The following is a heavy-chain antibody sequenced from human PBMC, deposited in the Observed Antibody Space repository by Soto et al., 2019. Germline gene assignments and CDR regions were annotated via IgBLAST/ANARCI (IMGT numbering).Heavy chain of an antibody. CDR1: GFTFSCSA. CDR2: IRSKANSYAT. V-gene: IGHV3-73*01. D-gene: IGHD2-2*01. Sequence: GGSLRLSCAASGFTFSCSAMHWVRQASGKGLEWVGRIRSKANSYATAYAASVKGRFTISRDDSKNTAYLQMNSLKTEDTAVYYCTRQRLHCSSTSCHYWYFDLWGRGTLVTVSS. CDR3: TRQRLHCSSTSCHYWYFDL. J-gene: IGHJ2*01.